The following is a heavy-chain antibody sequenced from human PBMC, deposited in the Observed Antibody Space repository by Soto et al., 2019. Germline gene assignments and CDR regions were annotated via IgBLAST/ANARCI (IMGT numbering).Heavy chain of an antibody. Sequence: SETLSLTCTVSGGSMSSFYWSWIRLPPGKGLEWIGYIYYSGSTNYNPSLKSRVTISIDTSENQFSLKLSSVTTADTAVYYCARGKADSSGFDYWGQGTLVTVSS. D-gene: IGHD3-22*01. CDR1: GGSMSSFY. V-gene: IGHV4-59*01. CDR3: ARGKADSSGFDY. J-gene: IGHJ4*02. CDR2: IYYSGST.